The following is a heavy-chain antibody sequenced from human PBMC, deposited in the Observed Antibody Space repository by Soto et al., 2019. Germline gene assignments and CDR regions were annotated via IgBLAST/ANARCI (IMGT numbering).Heavy chain of an antibody. CDR2: MNPNIGNT. V-gene: IGHV1-8*01. Sequence: ASFKVSCRYSGYTFTSYDINCVRQAPGQGLEWMGWMNPNIGNTGYAHKFQGRFTMTRNTSIITAYMELSSLRSEDTAVYYCARGWKKKRQRLVRPLYYYYGMDVWGQGPTITVSS. CDR3: ARGWKKKRQRLVRPLYYYYGMDV. CDR1: GYTFTSYD. J-gene: IGHJ6*02. D-gene: IGHD6-13*01.